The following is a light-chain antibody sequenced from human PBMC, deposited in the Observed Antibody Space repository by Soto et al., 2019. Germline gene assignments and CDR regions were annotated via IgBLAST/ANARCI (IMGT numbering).Light chain of an antibody. V-gene: IGKV1-9*01. CDR3: QQLHTYPFT. J-gene: IGKJ4*01. Sequence: DMQLTQSPSFLSASVGDRVTITCRASQGIDSYLAWYQQKPGKAPKLLIYPASTLEGGVPSRFSGSGSGTEFTLTISTLQPEDFATYYCQQLHTYPFTFGGGTEVEIQ. CDR2: PAS. CDR1: QGIDSY.